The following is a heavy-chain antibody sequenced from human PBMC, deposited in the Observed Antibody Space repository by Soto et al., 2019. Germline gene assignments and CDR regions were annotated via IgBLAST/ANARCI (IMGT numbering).Heavy chain of an antibody. D-gene: IGHD3-22*01. V-gene: IGHV3-9*01. CDR1: GFTFDDYA. J-gene: IGHJ4*02. CDR3: AKDLYDSSGYYFFDY. CDR2: ISWNSGSI. Sequence: GGALRLSCAASGFTFDDYAMHWVRQAPGKGLEWVSGISWNSGSIGYADSVKGRFTISRDNAKNSLYLQMNSLRAEDTALYYCAKDLYDSSGYYFFDYWGQGTLVTVSS.